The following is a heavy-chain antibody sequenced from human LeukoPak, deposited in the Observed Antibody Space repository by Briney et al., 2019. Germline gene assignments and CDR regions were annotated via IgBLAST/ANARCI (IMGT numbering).Heavy chain of an antibody. D-gene: IGHD5-24*01. CDR1: GYTFTGYY. CDR3: ARDLEYRDGYLRY. Sequence: ASVKVSCKASGYTFTGYYMHWVRQAPGQGLEWMGWINPNSGGTNYAQKFQGRVTMTRDTSISTAYMELSRLRSDDTAVYYCARDLEYRDGYLRYWGQGTLVTVSS. CDR2: INPNSGGT. V-gene: IGHV1-2*02. J-gene: IGHJ4*02.